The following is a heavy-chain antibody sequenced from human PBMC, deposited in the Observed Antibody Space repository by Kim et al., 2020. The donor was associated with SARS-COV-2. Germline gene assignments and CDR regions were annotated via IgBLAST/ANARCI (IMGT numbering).Heavy chain of an antibody. CDR2: ISYDGSNK. Sequence: GGSLRLSCAASGFTFSSYAMHWVRQAPGKGLEWVAVISYDGSNKYYADSVKGRFTISRDNSKNTLYLQMNSLRAEDTAVYYCAREIWYDSSRPLGPFDYWGQGTLVTVSS. CDR1: GFTFSSYA. V-gene: IGHV3-30*04. J-gene: IGHJ4*02. D-gene: IGHD3-22*01. CDR3: AREIWYDSSRPLGPFDY.